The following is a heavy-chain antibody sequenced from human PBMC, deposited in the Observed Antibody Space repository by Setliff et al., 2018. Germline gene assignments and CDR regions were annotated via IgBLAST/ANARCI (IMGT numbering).Heavy chain of an antibody. CDR1: GFSFSDAW. CDR3: FTFSSGWSPS. V-gene: IGHV3-15*07. D-gene: IGHD6-25*01. Sequence: PGESLKISCAGSGFSFSDAWMNWVRQAPGKGLEWVGRIKTKADGGTTDFAAPVEGRFTISRDDSKNTVYLQMNSLITEDTAVYYCFTFSSGWSPSWGQGTLVTVS. CDR2: IKTKADGGTT. J-gene: IGHJ4*02.